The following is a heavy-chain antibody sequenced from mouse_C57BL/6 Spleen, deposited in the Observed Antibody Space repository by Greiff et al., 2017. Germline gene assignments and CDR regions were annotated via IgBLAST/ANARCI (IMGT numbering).Heavy chain of an antibody. V-gene: IGHV3-6*01. D-gene: IGHD2-4*01. CDR1: GYSITSGYY. Sequence: EVQLVESGPGLVKPSQSLSLTCSVTGYSITSGYYWNWIRQFPGNKLEWMGYISYDGSNNYNPSLKNRISITRDTSKNQFFLKLNSVTTEDTATYYCARDDYDGPYFDYWGQGTTLTVSS. J-gene: IGHJ2*01. CDR2: ISYDGSN. CDR3: ARDDYDGPYFDY.